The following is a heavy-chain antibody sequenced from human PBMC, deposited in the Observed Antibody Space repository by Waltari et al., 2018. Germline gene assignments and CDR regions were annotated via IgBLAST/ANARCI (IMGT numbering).Heavy chain of an antibody. D-gene: IGHD4-4*01. CDR1: GGPFSSTSYY. CDR2: VFYNGDT. J-gene: IGHJ4*02. Sequence: QVQLQESGPGLVKPSETLSLTCTVSGGPFSSTSYYWGWIRQPPGKGLEWIGYVFYNGDTYYNPSLKSRVTMSIDTSKNQFSLKLTSVTAADTAVYHCARRMVTTGYFDYWGQGTLVTVSS. V-gene: IGHV4-39*01. CDR3: ARRMVTTGYFDY.